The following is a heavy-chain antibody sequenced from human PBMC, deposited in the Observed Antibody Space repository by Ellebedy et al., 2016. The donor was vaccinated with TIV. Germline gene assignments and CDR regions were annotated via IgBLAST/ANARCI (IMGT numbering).Heavy chain of an antibody. Sequence: GESLKISCAASGFSFRSYWMSWVRQAPGKGLEWVANVRQDGGDKYYVDSVKGRFTISRDNARNSLYLQMNSLRADDTAVYYCASDGSYGDFLSPTHAFENWGQGTMVIVSS. CDR1: GFSFRSYW. J-gene: IGHJ3*02. V-gene: IGHV3-7*01. CDR2: VRQDGGDK. CDR3: ASDGSYGDFLSPTHAFEN. D-gene: IGHD4-17*01.